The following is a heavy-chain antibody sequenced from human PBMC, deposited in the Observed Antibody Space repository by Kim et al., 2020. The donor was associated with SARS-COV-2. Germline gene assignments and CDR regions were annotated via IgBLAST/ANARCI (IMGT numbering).Heavy chain of an antibody. D-gene: IGHD6-13*01. CDR2: IYYSGST. V-gene: IGHV4-39*01. CDR3: ARQGDSSSWSSPDY. J-gene: IGHJ4*02. Sequence: SETLSLTCTVSGGSISSSSYYWGWIRQPPGKGLEWIGSIYYSGSTYYNPSLKSRVTISVDTSKNQFSLKLSSVTAADTAVYYCARQGDSSSWSSPDYWGQGTLVTVSS. CDR1: GGSISSSSYY.